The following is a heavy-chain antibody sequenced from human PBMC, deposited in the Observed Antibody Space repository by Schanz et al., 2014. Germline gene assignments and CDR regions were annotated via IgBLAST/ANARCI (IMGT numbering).Heavy chain of an antibody. V-gene: IGHV3-23*01. D-gene: IGHD6-13*01. CDR3: ARGLIAAAGGAFDY. Sequence: VQLMESGGGVVQPGRSLRLSCAASGFMFSSYGMHWVRQAPGKGLEWVSAISGSGGSTYYADSVKGRFTISRDNSKNTLYLQMNSLRAGDAAVYYCARGLIAAAGGAFDYWGQGTLVAVSA. CDR2: ISGSGGST. CDR1: GFMFSSYG. J-gene: IGHJ4*02.